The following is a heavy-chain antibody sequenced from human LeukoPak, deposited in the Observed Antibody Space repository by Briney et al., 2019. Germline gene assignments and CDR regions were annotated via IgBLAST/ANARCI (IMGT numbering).Heavy chain of an antibody. Sequence: GESLKISCKGSGYSFTSYWIGWVRQMPGKGLEWMGIIYPGDSDTRYSPSFQGQVTISADKSISTAYLQWSSLKASDTAMYYCARYNTIFGVVTPTGWFDPWGQGTLVTVSS. D-gene: IGHD3-3*01. CDR1: GYSFTSYW. CDR3: ARYNTIFGVVTPTGWFDP. V-gene: IGHV5-51*01. CDR2: IYPGDSDT. J-gene: IGHJ5*02.